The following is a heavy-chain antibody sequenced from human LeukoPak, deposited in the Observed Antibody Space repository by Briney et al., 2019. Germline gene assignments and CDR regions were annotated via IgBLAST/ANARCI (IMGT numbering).Heavy chain of an antibody. CDR1: GFTVSSDY. CDR3: TRVGYIDEGIDY. V-gene: IGHV3-7*04. CDR2: IKQDGSKK. D-gene: IGHD5-24*01. J-gene: IGHJ4*02. Sequence: GGSLRLSCAASGFTVSSDYMSWVRQAPGKGLEWVANIKQDGSKKSYVDSVKGRFTISRDNAKNSLYLQMNSLRAEDTAIYYCTRVGYIDEGIDYWGQGALVTVSS.